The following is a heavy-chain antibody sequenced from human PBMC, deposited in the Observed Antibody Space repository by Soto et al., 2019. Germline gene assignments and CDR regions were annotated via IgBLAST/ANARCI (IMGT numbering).Heavy chain of an antibody. CDR3: ARDGAADY. Sequence: GGSLRLSCAASGFTFSSYAMHWVRQAPGKGLEWVAVISYDGSNKYYADSVKGRFTISRDNSKNTLYLQMNSLRAEDTAVYYCARDGAADYWGQGTLVTVSS. CDR1: GFTFSSYA. V-gene: IGHV3-30-3*01. D-gene: IGHD1-26*01. J-gene: IGHJ4*02. CDR2: ISYDGSNK.